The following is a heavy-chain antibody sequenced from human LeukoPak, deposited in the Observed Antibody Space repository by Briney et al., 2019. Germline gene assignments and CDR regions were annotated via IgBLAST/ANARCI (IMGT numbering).Heavy chain of an antibody. V-gene: IGHV3-7*01. J-gene: IGHJ3*01. CDR3: AKDSDIAVAGTDDAFDL. D-gene: IGHD6-19*01. CDR2: IEYYGSEK. CDR1: GFTFSSYW. Sequence: GGSLRLSCAASGFTFSSYWMTWVRQAPGKGLEWVANIEYYGSEKYYVDSVKGRFTISRDNAKNSVYLQMNSLRAEDTAVYYCAKDSDIAVAGTDDAFDLWGQGTMVTVSS.